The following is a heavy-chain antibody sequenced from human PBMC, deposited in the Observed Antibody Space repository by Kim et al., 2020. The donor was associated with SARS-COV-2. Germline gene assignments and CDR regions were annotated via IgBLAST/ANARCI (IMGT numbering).Heavy chain of an antibody. D-gene: IGHD1-26*01. CDR1: GFTFSSYA. CDR3: AKDPPESVGATILDAFDI. Sequence: GGSLRLSCAASGFTFSSYAMSWVRQAPGKGLEWVSAISGSGGSTYYADSVKGRFTISRDNSKNTLYLQMNSLRAEDTAVYYCAKDPPESVGATILDAFDIWGQGTMVTVSS. J-gene: IGHJ3*02. V-gene: IGHV3-23*01. CDR2: ISGSGGST.